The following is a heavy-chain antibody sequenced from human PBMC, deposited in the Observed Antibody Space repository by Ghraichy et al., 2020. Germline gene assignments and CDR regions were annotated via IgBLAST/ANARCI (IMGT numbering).Heavy chain of an antibody. CDR1: GGSISSGGYY. CDR2: IYYSGST. V-gene: IGHV4-31*02. J-gene: IGHJ3*02. CDR3: ARDHGNPGLDAFDI. Sequence: SQTLSLTCTVSGGSISSGGYYWSWIRQHPGKGLEWIGYIYYSGSTYYNPSLKSRVTISVDTSKNKFSLKLSSVTAADTAVYYCARDHGNPGLDAFDIWGQGTMVTVPS. D-gene: IGHD2/OR15-2a*01.